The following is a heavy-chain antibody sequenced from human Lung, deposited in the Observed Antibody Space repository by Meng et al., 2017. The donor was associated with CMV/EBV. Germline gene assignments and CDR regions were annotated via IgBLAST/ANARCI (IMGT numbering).Heavy chain of an antibody. D-gene: IGHD3-3*01. J-gene: IGHJ6*02. CDR3: TRGGGTISIFGVARIVGGMDV. CDR2: IHQDGSES. Sequence: ESLKISXAASGFTFNSFWMSWVRQAPGKGLEWVASIHQDGSESFYVESVRGRFTISRDNAKNSLYVQMSSLRAEDTAVYYCTRGGGTISIFGVARIVGGMDVWGQGTTVTVSS. V-gene: IGHV3-7*01. CDR1: GFTFNSFW.